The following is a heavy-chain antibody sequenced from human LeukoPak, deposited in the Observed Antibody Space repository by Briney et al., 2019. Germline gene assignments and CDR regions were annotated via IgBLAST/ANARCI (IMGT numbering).Heavy chain of an antibody. CDR3: ASWGLRGYSGYDGHYYYYGMDV. J-gene: IGHJ6*02. V-gene: IGHV4-61*08. Sequence: SQTLSLTCAASGGSISSGGYSWSWIRQPPGKGLEWIGYIYYSGSTNYNPSLKSRVTISVDTSKNQFSLKLSSVTAADTAVYYCASWGLRGYSGYDGHYYYYGMDVWGQGTTVTVSS. CDR2: IYYSGST. D-gene: IGHD5-12*01. CDR1: GGSISSGGYS.